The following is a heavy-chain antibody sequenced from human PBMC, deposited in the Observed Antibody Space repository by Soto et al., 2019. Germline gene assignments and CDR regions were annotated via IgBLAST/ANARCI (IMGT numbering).Heavy chain of an antibody. CDR3: AARITVFGFLTPPFDT. Sequence: SETLSLTCAVYGGSVNGYYWNWIRQPPGKGLEWIGGINPTGGTHYNPSLKSRVTMSVDTSKNQFSLKLSSVTAADTAIYYCAARITVFGFLTPPFDTWGQGTKVTVSS. D-gene: IGHD1-20*01. V-gene: IGHV4-34*10. CDR2: INPTGGT. CDR1: GGSVNGYY. J-gene: IGHJ5*01.